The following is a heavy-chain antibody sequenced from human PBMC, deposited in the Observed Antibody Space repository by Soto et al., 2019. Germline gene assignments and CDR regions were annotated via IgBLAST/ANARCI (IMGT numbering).Heavy chain of an antibody. CDR3: ARFGSDSGFDY. J-gene: IGHJ4*02. CDR1: GGSINSRGYY. V-gene: IGHV4-31*01. Sequence: QVQLQESGPGLVKPSQTLSLTCTVSGGSINSRGYYWSWFRQHPGTGLEWIGFIYYSGGTYYNPSLKSLTSISVDTSKSQFSLNLSSLTAADTAIYYCARFGSDSGFDYWGQGTLVTVSS. CDR2: IYYSGGT. D-gene: IGHD3-10*01.